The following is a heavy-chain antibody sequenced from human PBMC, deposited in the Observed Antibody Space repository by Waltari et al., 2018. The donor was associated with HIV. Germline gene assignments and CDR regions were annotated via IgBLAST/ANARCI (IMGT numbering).Heavy chain of an antibody. CDR1: GGTFSSYA. CDR2: TIPIFGTA. J-gene: IGHJ4*02. CDR3: ARSQVGGYIFDY. D-gene: IGHD5-12*01. Sequence: QVQLVQSGAEVKKPGSSVKVSCKASGGTFSSYAISWVRQAPGQGLEWMGGTIPIFGTANYAQNCQGRVTITADESTSTADMELSSLRSEDTAVYYCARSQVGGYIFDYWGQGTLVTVSS. V-gene: IGHV1-69*12.